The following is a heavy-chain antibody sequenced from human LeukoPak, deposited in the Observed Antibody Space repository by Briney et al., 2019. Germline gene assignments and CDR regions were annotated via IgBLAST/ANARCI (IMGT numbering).Heavy chain of an antibody. D-gene: IGHD3-16*02. CDR2: IYYSGST. CDR1: GGSISSYY. CDR3: ARVNDYVWGSYRPMYYYFDY. Sequence: PSETLSLTCTVSGGSISSYYWSWIRQPPGKGLEWIGYIYYSGSTNYNPSLKSRVTISVDTSKNQFSLKLSSVTAADTAVYYCARVNDYVWGSYRPMYYYFDYWGQGTLVTVSS. V-gene: IGHV4-59*01. J-gene: IGHJ4*02.